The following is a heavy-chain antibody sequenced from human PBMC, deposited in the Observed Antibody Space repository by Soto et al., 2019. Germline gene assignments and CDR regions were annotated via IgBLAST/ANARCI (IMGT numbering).Heavy chain of an antibody. Sequence: SSETLSLTCTVSGGSISSYYWSWIRQPAGKGLEWIGRIYTSGSTNYNPSLKSRVTMSVDTSKNQFSLKLSSVTAADTAVYYCAGDGWSSRYSYYYYYGMDVWGQGTTGTVSS. D-gene: IGHD2-2*01. CDR1: GGSISSYY. V-gene: IGHV4-4*07. J-gene: IGHJ6*02. CDR2: IYTSGST. CDR3: AGDGWSSRYSYYYYYGMDV.